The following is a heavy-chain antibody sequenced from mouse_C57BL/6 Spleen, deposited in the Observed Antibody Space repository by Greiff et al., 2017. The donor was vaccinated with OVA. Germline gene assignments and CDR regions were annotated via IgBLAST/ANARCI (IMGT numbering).Heavy chain of an antibody. CDR3: GYGSSYAWFAY. V-gene: IGHV1-39*01. J-gene: IGHJ3*01. CDR2: INPNYGTT. D-gene: IGHD1-1*01. CDR1: GYSFTDYN. Sequence: EVQLQESGPELVKPGASVKISCKASGYSFTDYNMNWVKQSNGKSLEWIGVINPNYGTTSYNQKFKGKATLTVDQSSSTAYMQLNSLTSEDSAFYYCGYGSSYAWFAYWGQGTLVTVSA.